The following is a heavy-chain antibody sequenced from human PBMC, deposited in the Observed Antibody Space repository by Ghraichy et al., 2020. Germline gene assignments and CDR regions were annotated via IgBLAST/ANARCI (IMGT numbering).Heavy chain of an antibody. CDR3: PRGCEKLSDY. V-gene: IGHV3-7*03. CDR2: INPDVREQ. J-gene: IGHJ4*02. Sequence: VANINPDVREQYYVDSVKGRFTISRDNAKNSLYLQMNSLSAKDTAVYYCPRGCEKLSDYWGTGTLVTVS. D-gene: IGHD4-23*01.